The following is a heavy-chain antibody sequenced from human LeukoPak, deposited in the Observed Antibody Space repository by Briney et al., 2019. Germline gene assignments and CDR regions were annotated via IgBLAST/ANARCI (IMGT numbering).Heavy chain of an antibody. CDR1: GFTFSSHA. D-gene: IGHD3-22*01. J-gene: IGHJ4*02. CDR3: AGEVHDSSGYFPHY. CDR2: ISGNGGNT. V-gene: IGHV3-23*01. Sequence: GGSLRLSCTASGFTFSSHAMSWVRQAPGKGLEWISAISGNGGNTYYADSVKGRFTISRDNSKNTLYLQMNSLGAGDRAGCFWAGEVHDSSGYFPHYWGQGTLVPVPS.